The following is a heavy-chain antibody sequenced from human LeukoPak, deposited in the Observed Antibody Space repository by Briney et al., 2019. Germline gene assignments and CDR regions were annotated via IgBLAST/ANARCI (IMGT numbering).Heavy chain of an antibody. J-gene: IGHJ4*02. CDR3: AKGRAAAGQINLNSHFDY. CDR2: ISGSGTGA. CDR1: GFSFNYYA. D-gene: IGHD6-13*01. V-gene: IGHV3-23*01. Sequence: GGSLRLSCAASGFSFNYYAMSWVRQAPGKGLEWVSGISGSGTGAHYADSVRGRFTVSRDNSKNTLYLQMNSLRAEDTAVYYCAKGRAAAGQINLNSHFDYWGQGTLVTVSS.